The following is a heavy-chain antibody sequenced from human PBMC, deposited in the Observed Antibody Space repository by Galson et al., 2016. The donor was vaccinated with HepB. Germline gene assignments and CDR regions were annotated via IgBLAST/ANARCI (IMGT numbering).Heavy chain of an antibody. CDR1: GFTFGDYA. CDR2: IRSKAYGGTT. Sequence: SLRLSCAASGFTFGDYAMSWFRQAPGKGLEWVGFIRSKAYGGTTEYAASVKGRFTISRDDSKSIAYLQMNSLKTEDTAVCYCTRGGVATTRRGFDYWGQGTLVTVSS. CDR3: TRGGVATTRRGFDY. J-gene: IGHJ4*02. D-gene: IGHD5-24*01. V-gene: IGHV3-49*03.